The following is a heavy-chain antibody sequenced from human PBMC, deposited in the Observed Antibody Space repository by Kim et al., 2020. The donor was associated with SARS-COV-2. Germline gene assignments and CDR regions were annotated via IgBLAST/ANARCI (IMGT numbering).Heavy chain of an antibody. J-gene: IGHJ5*02. D-gene: IGHD5-12*01. CDR1: GGTFSSYA. V-gene: IGHV1-69*13. CDR2: IIPIFGTA. Sequence: SVKVSCKASGGTFSSYAISWVRQAPGQGLEWMGGIIPIFGTANYAQKFQGRVTITADESTSTAYMELSSLRSEDTAVYYCARDFLYSGYDHGWFDPWGQGTLVTVSS. CDR3: ARDFLYSGYDHGWFDP.